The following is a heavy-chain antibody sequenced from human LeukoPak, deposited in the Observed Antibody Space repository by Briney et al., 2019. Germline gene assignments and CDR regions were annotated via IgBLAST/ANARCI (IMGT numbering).Heavy chain of an antibody. CDR1: GFTFSTYG. CDR2: TWYDGSYK. D-gene: IGHD3-22*01. V-gene: IGHV3-33*01. CDR3: ARGPQKNGHSSGYPGYFDY. Sequence: GGSLRLSCAASGFTFSTYGMHWVRQAPGKRLEWVAVTWYDGSYKYYGDSVKGRFTISGDNSKNTLYLQMNSLRAEDTAVYYCARGPQKNGHSSGYPGYFDYWGQGTLVTVSS. J-gene: IGHJ4*02.